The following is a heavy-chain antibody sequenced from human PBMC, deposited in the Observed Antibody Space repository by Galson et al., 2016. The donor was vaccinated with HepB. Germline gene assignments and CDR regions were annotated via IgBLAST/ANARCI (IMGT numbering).Heavy chain of an antibody. J-gene: IGHJ4*02. CDR3: SRDPMYGGFGDV. CDR2: INHRGSS. CDR1: GGSISGQY. V-gene: IGHV4-34*01. D-gene: IGHD5-12*01. Sequence: SETLSLTCTVSGGSISGQYWRWIRQPPGKGLEWIGEINHRGSSNYNPSLRGRVTMSVDTSANQFSLKLNSVTAADTAVYYCSRDPMYGGFGDVWAQGILVTVSS.